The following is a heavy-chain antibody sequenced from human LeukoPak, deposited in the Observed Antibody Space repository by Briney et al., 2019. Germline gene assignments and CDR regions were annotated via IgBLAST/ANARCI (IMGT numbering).Heavy chain of an antibody. D-gene: IGHD3-22*01. J-gene: IGHJ4*02. V-gene: IGHV3-33*01. CDR1: GFTFSSYG. CDR3: ARADYYDSSGYYDY. Sequence: PGGSLRLSCAASGFTFSSYGMRWVRQAPGKGLRWGAVIWYDGSNKYYADSVKGRFTISRDNSKNTLYLQMNSLRAEDTAVYYCARADYYDSSGYYDYWGQGTLVTVSS. CDR2: IWYDGSNK.